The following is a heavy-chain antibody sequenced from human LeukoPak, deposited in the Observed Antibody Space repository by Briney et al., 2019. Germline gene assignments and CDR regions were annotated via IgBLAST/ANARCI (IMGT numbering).Heavy chain of an antibody. CDR3: ARWAGIHGGYYFDY. V-gene: IGHV1-69*13. CDR1: GGTFSSYA. Sequence: ASVKVSCKASGGTFSSYAISWVRQAPGQGLEWMGGIIPIFGTANYAQKFQGRVTITADESTSTAYMELSSLRSEDTAVYYCARWAGIHGGYYFDYWGQGTLVTVSS. J-gene: IGHJ4*02. CDR2: IIPIFGTA. D-gene: IGHD5-18*01.